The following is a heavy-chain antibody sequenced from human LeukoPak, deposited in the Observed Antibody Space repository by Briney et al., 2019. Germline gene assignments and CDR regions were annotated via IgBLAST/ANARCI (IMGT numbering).Heavy chain of an antibody. CDR2: INHSGST. J-gene: IGHJ3*02. V-gene: IGHV4-34*01. D-gene: IGHD3-10*01. CDR1: GGSFSGYY. CDR3: ARPRFGELNAFDI. Sequence: PSETLSLTCAVYGGSFSGYYWSWTRQPPGKGLEWIGEINHSGSTNYNPPLKSRVTISVDTSKNQFSLKLSSVTAADTAVYYCARPRFGELNAFDIWGQGTMVTVSS.